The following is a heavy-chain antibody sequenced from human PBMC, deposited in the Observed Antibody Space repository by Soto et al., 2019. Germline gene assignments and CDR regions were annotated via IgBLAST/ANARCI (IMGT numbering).Heavy chain of an antibody. V-gene: IGHV3-23*01. CDR2: ISGSGGST. Sequence: PGGSLRLSCAASGFTFSSYAMSWVRQAPGKGLEWVSAISGSGGSTYYADSVKGRFTISRDNSKNTLYLQMNSLRAEDTAVYYCAKDVVGRITGTASGNPKDAFDIWGQGTMVTVSS. J-gene: IGHJ3*02. D-gene: IGHD1-20*01. CDR1: GFTFSSYA. CDR3: AKDVVGRITGTASGNPKDAFDI.